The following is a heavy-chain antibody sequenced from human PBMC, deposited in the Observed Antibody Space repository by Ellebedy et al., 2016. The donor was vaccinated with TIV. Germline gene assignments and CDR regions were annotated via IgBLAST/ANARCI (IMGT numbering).Heavy chain of an antibody. V-gene: IGHV4-38-2*02. D-gene: IGHD5-12*01. CDR3: ARVRWLQYYFDY. Sequence: GSLRLSXTVSGYSISSGYYWGWIRQPPGKGLEWIGSIYHSGSTYYNPSLKSRVTISVDTSKNQFSLKLSSVTAADTAVYYCARVRWLQYYFDYWGQGTLVTVSS. CDR1: GYSISSGYY. CDR2: IYHSGST. J-gene: IGHJ4*02.